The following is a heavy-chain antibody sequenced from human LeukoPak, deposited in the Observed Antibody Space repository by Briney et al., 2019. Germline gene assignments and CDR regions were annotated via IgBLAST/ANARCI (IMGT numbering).Heavy chain of an antibody. CDR1: GFTFSTYW. J-gene: IGHJ1*01. V-gene: IGHV3-74*01. CDR2: IKSDGST. Sequence: GGSLRLSCAASGFTFSTYWMHWVRQAPGKGLVWVSRIKSDGSTNYADSVKGRFTISRDNAKNTVSLQMNSLRPEDTGVYYCARAPSELGGYYPEYFRPWGQGTLVTVSS. D-gene: IGHD3-22*01. CDR3: ARAPSELGGYYPEYFRP.